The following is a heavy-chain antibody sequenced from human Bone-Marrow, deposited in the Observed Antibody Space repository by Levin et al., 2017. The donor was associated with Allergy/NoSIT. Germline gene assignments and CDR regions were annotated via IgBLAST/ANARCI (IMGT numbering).Heavy chain of an antibody. D-gene: IGHD4-17*01. V-gene: IGHV3-7*01. Sequence: GGSLRLSCAASGFTFNNYWMNWVRQAPRKGLECVANIKQDGREKYYVDSVKGRFTISRDDAENSLYLQMSSLRVEDTAVYYCVRGPSYGDRPDYFDYWGQGILVTVSS. J-gene: IGHJ4*02. CDR2: IKQDGREK. CDR1: GFTFNNYW. CDR3: VRGPSYGDRPDYFDY.